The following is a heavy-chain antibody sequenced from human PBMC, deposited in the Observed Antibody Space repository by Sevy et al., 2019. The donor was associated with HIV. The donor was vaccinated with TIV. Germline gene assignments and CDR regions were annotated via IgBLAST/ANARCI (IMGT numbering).Heavy chain of an antibody. V-gene: IGHV3-30*18. Sequence: GGSLRLSCAASGFTFSDYGMHWVRQAPGKGLEWVVVILYVGSNKYYADSVKGRFTISRDNSKTTLYLQMNSLRAEDTAVYYCAKDQRWLQSDYYYGMDVWGQGTTVTVSS. D-gene: IGHD5-12*01. CDR2: ILYVGSNK. CDR3: AKDQRWLQSDYYYGMDV. J-gene: IGHJ6*02. CDR1: GFTFSDYG.